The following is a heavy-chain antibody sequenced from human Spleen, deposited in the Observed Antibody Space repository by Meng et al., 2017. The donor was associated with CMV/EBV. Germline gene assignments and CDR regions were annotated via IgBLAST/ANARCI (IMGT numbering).Heavy chain of an antibody. CDR2: IKHDGSEK. D-gene: IGHD3-3*01. Sequence: GESLKISCATSGFTFTSYWMSWVRQAPGKGLEWVANIKHDGSEKYYVDSVKGRFTISRDNAKNSLYLQMNSLRAEDTAVYYCARDVHSVLRFLGGFDDWGQGTLVTVSS. CDR3: ARDVHSVLRFLGGFDD. J-gene: IGHJ4*02. CDR1: GFTFTSYW. V-gene: IGHV3-7*01.